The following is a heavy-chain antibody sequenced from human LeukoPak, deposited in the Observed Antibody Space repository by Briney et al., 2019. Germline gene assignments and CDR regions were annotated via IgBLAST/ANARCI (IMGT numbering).Heavy chain of an antibody. CDR3: ARGRLEETTVTTTDDY. D-gene: IGHD4-17*01. V-gene: IGHV4-34*01. J-gene: IGHJ4*02. CDR1: GGSFSGYY. CDR2: INHSGST. Sequence: SETLSLTCAVYGGSFSGYYWSWIRQPPGKGLEWIGEINHSGSTNYNPSLKSRVTISVDTSKNQFSLKLSSVTDADTAVYYCARGRLEETTVTTTDDYWGQGTLVTVSS.